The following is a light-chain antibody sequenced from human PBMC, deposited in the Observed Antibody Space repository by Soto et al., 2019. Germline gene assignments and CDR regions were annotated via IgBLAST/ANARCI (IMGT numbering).Light chain of an antibody. CDR2: GAS. J-gene: IGKJ2*01. V-gene: IGKV3-15*01. Sequence: EIVMTQSPATLSVSPGERATLSCRASQSVNSNLAWYQHKPGQAPRLLIYGASTRATGIPARFSGSGSGTEFTLTINSLQSEDFVVYYCQQYNNWARSFGQGTKLEIK. CDR1: QSVNSN. CDR3: QQYNNWARS.